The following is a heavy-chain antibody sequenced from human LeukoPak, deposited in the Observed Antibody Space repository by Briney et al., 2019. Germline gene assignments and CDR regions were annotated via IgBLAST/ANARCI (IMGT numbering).Heavy chain of an antibody. CDR1: GFNFSNYE. CDR2: MSRGGITI. J-gene: IGHJ4*02. CDR3: AKERSGDPGGEEVFGAAPYDY. D-gene: IGHD3-3*01. Sequence: GGSLRLPCAASGFNFSNYEMNWIRQAPGRGLEWISAMSRGGITIYYADSVKGRFTISRDDARNSVFLQMTSLRPDDTAIYYCAKERSGDPGGEEVFGAAPYDYWGQGALVIVSS. V-gene: IGHV3-48*03.